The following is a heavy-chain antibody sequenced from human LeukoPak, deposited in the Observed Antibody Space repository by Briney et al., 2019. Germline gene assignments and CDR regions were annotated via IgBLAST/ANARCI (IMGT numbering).Heavy chain of an antibody. D-gene: IGHD3-10*01. V-gene: IGHV1-18*01. CDR1: GYTFTSYG. J-gene: IGHJ3*02. Sequence: ASVTVSCKASGYTFTSYGISWVRQAPGQGLEWMGWISAYNGSTNYAQKLQGRVTMTTDTSTSTAYMELRSLRSDDTAVYYCARDRLITMVRGRAFDIWGQGTMVTVSS. CDR2: ISAYNGST. CDR3: ARDRLITMVRGRAFDI.